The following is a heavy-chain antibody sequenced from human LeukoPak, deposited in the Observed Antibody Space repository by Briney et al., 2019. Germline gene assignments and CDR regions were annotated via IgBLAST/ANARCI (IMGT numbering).Heavy chain of an antibody. Sequence: SETLSLTCAVYGGSFSGYYWSWIRQPPGKGLEWIGEINHSGSTNYNPSLKSRVTISVDTSKNQFSLKLSSVTAADTAVYYCARHLIRYDAFDIWGQGTMVTVSS. CDR1: GGSFSGYY. CDR2: INHSGST. J-gene: IGHJ3*02. CDR3: ARHLIRYDAFDI. D-gene: IGHD3-16*01. V-gene: IGHV4-34*01.